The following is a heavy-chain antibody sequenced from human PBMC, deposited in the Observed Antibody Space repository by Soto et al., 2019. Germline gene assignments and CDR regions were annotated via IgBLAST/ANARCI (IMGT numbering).Heavy chain of an antibody. J-gene: IGHJ3*02. V-gene: IGHV4-39*01. CDR3: ARRRGERWLKSEAFDI. CDR1: GGSISSSSYY. Sequence: QLQLQESGPGLVKPSETLSLTCTVSGGSISSSSYYWGWIRQPPGKGLEWIGSIYYSGSTYYNPSLKSRVTISVDTSKNQCSLKLSSVTAADTAVYYCARRRGERWLKSEAFDIWGQGTMVTVSS. CDR2: IYYSGST. D-gene: IGHD3-16*01.